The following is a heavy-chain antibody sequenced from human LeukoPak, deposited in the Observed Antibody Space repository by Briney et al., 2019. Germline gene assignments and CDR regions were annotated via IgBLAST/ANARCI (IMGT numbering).Heavy chain of an antibody. D-gene: IGHD3-10*01. CDR3: AKGPAMVRGTFDP. CDR1: GFTFSSHW. CDR2: INPDGNDK. J-gene: IGHJ5*02. Sequence: GGSLRLSCTASGFTFSSHWMSWVRQAPGKGLEWVANINPDGNDKQYVDSVKGRFTISRDYSKNTLYLQMNSLRTEETAVYYCAKGPAMVRGTFDPWGQGTLVTVSS. V-gene: IGHV3-7*03.